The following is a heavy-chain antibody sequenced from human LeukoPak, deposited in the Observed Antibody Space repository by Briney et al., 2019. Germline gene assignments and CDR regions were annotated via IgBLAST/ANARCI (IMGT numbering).Heavy chain of an antibody. CDR1: GGTFSSYA. Sequence: SVKVSCKASGGTFSSYAISWVRQAPGQGLEWMGRIIPILGIANYAQKFQGRVTITADKSTSTAYMELSSLRSEDTAVYYCAREQVMVRGVIPFDYWGQGTLVTVSS. V-gene: IGHV1-69*04. J-gene: IGHJ4*02. CDR2: IIPILGIA. CDR3: AREQVMVRGVIPFDY. D-gene: IGHD3-10*01.